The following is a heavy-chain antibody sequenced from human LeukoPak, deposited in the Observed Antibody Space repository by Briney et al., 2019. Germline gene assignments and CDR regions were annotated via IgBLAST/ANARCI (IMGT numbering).Heavy chain of an antibody. CDR3: AKEVDYYGSSGYIDY. V-gene: IGHV3-9*01. Sequence: PGGSLRLSCAASGFTFDDYAMHWVRQAPVKGLEWVSGISWNSGSIGYADSVKGRFTISRDNAKNSLYLQMNSLRAEDTALYYCAKEVDYYGSSGYIDYWGQGTLVTVSS. CDR1: GFTFDDYA. J-gene: IGHJ4*02. CDR2: ISWNSGSI. D-gene: IGHD3-22*01.